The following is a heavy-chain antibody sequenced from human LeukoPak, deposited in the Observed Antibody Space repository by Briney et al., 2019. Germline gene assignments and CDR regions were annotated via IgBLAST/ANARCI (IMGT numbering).Heavy chain of an antibody. CDR3: ARDRQAMTAYDAFDI. CDR2: MYYSGST. CDR1: GGSISSRNNY. D-gene: IGHD2-21*01. V-gene: IGHV4-39*07. Sequence: SETLSPTCTVSGGSISSRNNYWGWIRQPPGKGLEYIASMYYSGSTYYNPSLKSRVTISVDTSKNQFSLKLSSVTAADTAVYYCARDRQAMTAYDAFDIWGQGTMVTVSS. J-gene: IGHJ3*02.